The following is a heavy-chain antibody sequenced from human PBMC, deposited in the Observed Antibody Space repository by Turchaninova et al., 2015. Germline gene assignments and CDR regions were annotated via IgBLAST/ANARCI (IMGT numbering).Heavy chain of an antibody. CDR2: ISAYNGNT. V-gene: IGHV1-18*01. CDR1: XXPFTSYG. CDR3: ARDTPQPRKVGDTACPDY. D-gene: IGHD1-26*01. J-gene: IGHJ4*02. Sequence: QXXXVQXXAEVXKPGXSXKGXXKDSXXPFTSYGIRWGRTGPGKGLGWVGWISAYNGNTNHAQELQGRVTMTTDTSTSTAYMELRSLRSDDTAVYYCARDTPQPRKVGDTACPDYWGQGTLVTVSS.